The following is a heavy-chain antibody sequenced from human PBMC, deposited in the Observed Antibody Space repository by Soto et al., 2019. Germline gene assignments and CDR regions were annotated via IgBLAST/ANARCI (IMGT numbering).Heavy chain of an antibody. Sequence: ASVKVSCKASGYTFTGYDIHWVRQAPGQGLEWMGWINPNSGGTNYAQKFQGWVTMTRDTSISTAYMELSRLRSDDTAVYYCARGTLTYYDILTGYPLDYWGQGTLVTVSS. CDR1: GYTFTGYD. J-gene: IGHJ4*02. CDR3: ARGTLTYYDILTGYPLDY. CDR2: INPNSGGT. D-gene: IGHD3-9*01. V-gene: IGHV1-2*04.